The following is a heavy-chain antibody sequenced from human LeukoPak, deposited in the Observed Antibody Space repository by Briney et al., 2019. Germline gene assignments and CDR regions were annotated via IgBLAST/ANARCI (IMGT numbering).Heavy chain of an antibody. D-gene: IGHD4-23*01. Sequence: SVKVSCKASGFTFTSSAMQWVRQARGQRLEWIGWIVVGSGNTNYAQKFQERVTITRDMSTSIAYMELSSLRSEDTAVYYCAASTTVVTPNMSQFDYWGQGTLVTVSS. V-gene: IGHV1-58*02. CDR1: GFTFTSSA. CDR2: IVVGSGNT. J-gene: IGHJ4*02. CDR3: AASTTVVTPNMSQFDY.